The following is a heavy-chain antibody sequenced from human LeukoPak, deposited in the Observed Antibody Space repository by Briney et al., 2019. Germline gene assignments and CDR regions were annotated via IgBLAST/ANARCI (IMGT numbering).Heavy chain of an antibody. D-gene: IGHD6-13*01. CDR2: ISYDGSNK. V-gene: IGHV3-30*12. CDR1: GFSFGSYG. CDR3: ASLRPSNSWSFDI. J-gene: IGHJ4*02. Sequence: GGSLRLSCAASGFSFGSYGMHWVRQAPGKGLEWVAVISYDGSNKYYADSVKGRFTISRDSSKNALYLQMNSLRVDDTAVYYCASLRPSNSWSFDIWGQGTLVTVSS.